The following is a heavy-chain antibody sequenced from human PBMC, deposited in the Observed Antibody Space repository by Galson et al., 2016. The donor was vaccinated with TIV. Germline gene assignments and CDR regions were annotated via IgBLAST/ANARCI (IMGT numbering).Heavy chain of an antibody. CDR2: ISSGRSSTI. CDR1: GFTFSGYS. Sequence: SLRLSCAASGFTFSGYSMDWVRQAPGKGLEWLSYISSGRSSTIHYADSVKGRFTISRDNARNSLHLQMTSLRAEDTAVYYCSKDPRIYGDYLLAYFDYWGQATLVTVSS. CDR3: SKDPRIYGDYLLAYFDY. V-gene: IGHV3-48*01. D-gene: IGHD4-17*01. J-gene: IGHJ4*02.